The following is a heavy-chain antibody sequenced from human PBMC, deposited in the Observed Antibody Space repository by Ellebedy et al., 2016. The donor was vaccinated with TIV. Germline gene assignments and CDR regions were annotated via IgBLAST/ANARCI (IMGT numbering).Heavy chain of an antibody. CDR2: INSDGSST. CDR1: GFTFSNYA. CDR3: AMAASGFPL. D-gene: IGHD6-25*01. Sequence: GESLKISCAASGFTFSNYAMTWVRQAPGKGLVWVSRINSDGSSTSYADSVKGRFTISRDNAKNTLYLQMNSLRAEDTAVYYCAMAASGFPLWGQGTLVTVSS. V-gene: IGHV3-74*01. J-gene: IGHJ4*02.